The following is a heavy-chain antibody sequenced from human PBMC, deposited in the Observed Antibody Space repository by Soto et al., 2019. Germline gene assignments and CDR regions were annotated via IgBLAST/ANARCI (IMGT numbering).Heavy chain of an antibody. J-gene: IGHJ6*02. CDR3: ARGPVYYDILTGYYYYGMDV. D-gene: IGHD3-9*01. CDR1: GGSISSGGYY. CDR2: IYYSGST. V-gene: IGHV4-31*03. Sequence: KSSETLSLTCTVSGGSISSGGYYWSWIRQHPGKGLEWIGYIYYSGSTYYNPSLKSRVTISVDTSKNQFSLKLSSVTAADTAVYYCARGPVYYDILTGYYYYGMDVWGQGTTVTVSS.